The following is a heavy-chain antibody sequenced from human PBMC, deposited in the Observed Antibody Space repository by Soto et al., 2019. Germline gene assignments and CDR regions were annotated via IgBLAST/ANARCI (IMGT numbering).Heavy chain of an antibody. CDR3: AKETYYDSRGYHYYYYSYGMDV. V-gene: IGHV1-2*02. J-gene: IGHJ6*01. CDR2: INPNNGDT. CDR1: GYTFTDYF. D-gene: IGHD3-22*01. Sequence: ASVKVSCKASGYTFTDYFMLWVRQAPGEGLEWMGWINPNNGDTKYAQKFQGRVTMTRDTSISTAYMEVSRLRSDDTAVYFCAKETYYDSRGYHYYYYSYGMDVWGQGTTVTVSS.